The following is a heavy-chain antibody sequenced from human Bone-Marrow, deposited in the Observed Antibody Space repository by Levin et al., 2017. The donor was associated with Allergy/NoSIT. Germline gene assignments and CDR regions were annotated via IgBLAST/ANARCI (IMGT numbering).Heavy chain of an antibody. CDR1: GYTFTSYG. D-gene: IGHD2/OR15-2a*01. CDR2: ISAYNGNT. J-gene: IGHJ4*02. Sequence: PGESLKISCKASGYTFTSYGISWVRQAPGQGLEWMGWISAYNGNTNYAQKLQGRVTMTTDTSTSTAYMELRSLRSDDTAVYYCAREWPRGPSMNFDYWGQGTLVTVSS. CDR3: AREWPRGPSMNFDY. V-gene: IGHV1-18*01.